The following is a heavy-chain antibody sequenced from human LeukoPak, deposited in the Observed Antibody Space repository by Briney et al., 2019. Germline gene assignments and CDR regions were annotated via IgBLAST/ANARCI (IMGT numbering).Heavy chain of an antibody. CDR1: GFSLSTSGVG. J-gene: IGHJ4*02. D-gene: IGHD3-16*01. V-gene: IGHV2-5*02. CDR2: IYSDDDK. CDR3: AHSLSRRIAFRYDYRGPNFDY. Sequence: SGPTLVKPTQTLTLTCTFSGFSLSTSGVGVGWIRQPPGKALEWLAFIYSDDDKRYSPSLKSRLTITKDTSKNQVVLTMTNMNPVDTATYFCAHSLSRRIAFRYDYRGPNFDYWGQGTLVTVSS.